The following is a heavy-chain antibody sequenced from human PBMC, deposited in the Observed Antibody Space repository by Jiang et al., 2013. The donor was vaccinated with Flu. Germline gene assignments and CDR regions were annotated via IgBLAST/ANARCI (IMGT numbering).Heavy chain of an antibody. Sequence: GSGLVKPSETLSLTCAVSGYSISTGYYWGWVRQPPGKGLEWIGSIYHSGSTYYNPSLKSRVTISVDTSKNQFSLKLNSVTAADTAVYFCAREASWTEDLFRPTFNYFDAWGQGTLVTVS. CDR2: IYHSGST. V-gene: IGHV4-38-2*02. CDR1: GYSISTGYY. D-gene: IGHD3/OR15-3a*01. J-gene: IGHJ5*02. CDR3: AREASWTEDLFRPTFNYFDA.